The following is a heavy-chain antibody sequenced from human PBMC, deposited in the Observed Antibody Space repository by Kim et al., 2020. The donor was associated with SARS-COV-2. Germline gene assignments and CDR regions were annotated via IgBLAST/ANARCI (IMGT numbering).Heavy chain of an antibody. D-gene: IGHD3-10*01. CDR3: TTDAPMVGGKVFDY. J-gene: IGHJ4*02. CDR2: IKSKTDGGTI. Sequence: GGSLRLSCAGSGFTFSSGWMSWVRQAPGKGLEWVGRIKSKTDGGTIDYAAPVKGRFTISRDDSRNTLYLQMNSLKTEDTGVYYCTTDAPMVGGKVFDYWGQGTLVTVSS. V-gene: IGHV3-15*01. CDR1: GFTFSSGW.